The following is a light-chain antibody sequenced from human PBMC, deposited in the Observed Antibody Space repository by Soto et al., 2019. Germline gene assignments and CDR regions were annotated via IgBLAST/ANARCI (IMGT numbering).Light chain of an antibody. CDR3: QHYNSLLWT. CDR2: GAS. CDR1: QSVSSK. J-gene: IGKJ1*01. V-gene: IGKV3-15*01. Sequence: EIVMTQSPATLSVSPGEGATLSCRASQSVSSKLAWYQQKPGQAPGLLIYGASTRATGIPARFSGSGSGTEFTLIISSLQSEDSAVYYCQHYNSLLWTFGQGTKVDIK.